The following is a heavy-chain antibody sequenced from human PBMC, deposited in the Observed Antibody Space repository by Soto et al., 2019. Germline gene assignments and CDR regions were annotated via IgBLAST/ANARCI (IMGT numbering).Heavy chain of an antibody. Sequence: PSESQQISGDGSGFKFSAYWVAWVRQQPGKGLEWMGNIYPGDSDSKYSPSFEGQVTFSVDKLSSTAYLQWSSLQASDTAIYYCARLGKDGVWGGAFDMWGQGTLVT. V-gene: IGHV5-51*01. CDR1: GFKFSAYW. D-gene: IGHD2-8*01. J-gene: IGHJ3*02. CDR2: IYPGDSDS. CDR3: ARLGKDGVWGGAFDM.